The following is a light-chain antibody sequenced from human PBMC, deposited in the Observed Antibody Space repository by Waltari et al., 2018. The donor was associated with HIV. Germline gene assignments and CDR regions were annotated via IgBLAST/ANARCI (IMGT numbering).Light chain of an antibody. Sequence: QPALTQPAYVSGSPGQSITISCTGPSSDVGGYNLVHWCQQQPGKAPKLMIYEVSKRPSGVSNRFSGSKSGNTASLTISGLQAEDEADYYCCAYAGSTTYVIFGGGTKLTVL. V-gene: IGLV2-23*02. CDR1: SSDVGGYNL. J-gene: IGLJ2*01. CDR3: CAYAGSTTYVI. CDR2: EVS.